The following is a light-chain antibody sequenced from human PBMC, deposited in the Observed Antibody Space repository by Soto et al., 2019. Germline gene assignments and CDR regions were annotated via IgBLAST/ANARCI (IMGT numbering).Light chain of an antibody. Sequence: DIQMTQSPSSVSASVGDRVTITCRASQGISRWLVWYQQKPGKAPKVLIYVASSLQSGVPSRFSGSGSGTDFTLTISSLQPEDFATYYCQQANTFPWTFGQGTKVEMK. CDR3: QQANTFPWT. CDR1: QGISRW. V-gene: IGKV1-12*01. CDR2: VAS. J-gene: IGKJ1*01.